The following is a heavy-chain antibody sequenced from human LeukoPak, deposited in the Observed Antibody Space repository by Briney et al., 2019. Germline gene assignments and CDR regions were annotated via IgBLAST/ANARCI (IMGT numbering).Heavy chain of an antibody. Sequence: GGSLRLSCAASGFTFSSYEMNWVRQAPGKGLEWVSYISSSGSTIYYADSVKGRFTISSDNAKNSLYLQMNSLRAEDTAVYYCARSYDSSGYSYYFDYWGQGTLVSVSS. CDR2: ISSSGSTI. CDR3: ARSYDSSGYSYYFDY. V-gene: IGHV3-48*03. J-gene: IGHJ4*02. D-gene: IGHD3-22*01. CDR1: GFTFSSYE.